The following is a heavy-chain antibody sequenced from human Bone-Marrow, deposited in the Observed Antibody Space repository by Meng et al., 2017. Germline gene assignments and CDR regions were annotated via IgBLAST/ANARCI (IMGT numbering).Heavy chain of an antibody. Sequence: ASVKVSCKASGYTFTGYYMHWVRQAPGQGLEWLGWINPNSGGTNYAQKFQGRVNMTRDTSISTAYMELSKQRTDDTAVYYCAREDANPSTPYYYGSGSDLYNWFDPWGQGTLVTVSS. D-gene: IGHD3-10*01. CDR1: GYTFTGYY. V-gene: IGHV1-2*02. J-gene: IGHJ5*02. CDR2: INPNSGGT. CDR3: AREDANPSTPYYYGSGSDLYNWFDP.